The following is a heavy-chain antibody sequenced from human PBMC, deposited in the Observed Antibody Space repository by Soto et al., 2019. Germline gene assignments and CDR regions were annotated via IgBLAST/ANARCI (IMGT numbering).Heavy chain of an antibody. J-gene: IGHJ4*02. V-gene: IGHV4-34*01. CDR3: AGVPRHYDYAWGSYRKDYYFDY. CDR1: GGSFSGYY. CDR2: INHSGST. D-gene: IGHD3-16*02. Sequence: KTSETLSLTCAVYGGSFSGYYWSWIRQPPGKGLEWIGEINHSGSTNYNPSLKSRVTISVDTSKNQFSLKLSSVTAADTAVYYCAGVPRHYDYAWGSYRKDYYFDYWGQGTLVTVSS.